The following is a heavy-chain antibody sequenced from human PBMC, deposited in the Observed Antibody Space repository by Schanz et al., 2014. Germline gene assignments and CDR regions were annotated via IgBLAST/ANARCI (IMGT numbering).Heavy chain of an antibody. CDR1: GFTFSDFG. V-gene: IGHV3-21*02. D-gene: IGHD1-1*01. CDR3: ARDGIAATTDFEY. Sequence: VQLVESGGAVVQPGGSLRLSCAATGFTFSDFGMHWVRQASGKGLEWVSFLSSDSRHVYYVESAKGRFTISRDNAKNSLYLQMDSLRGDDTAVYYCARDGIAATTDFEYWGQGTLVTVSS. CDR2: LSSDSRHV. J-gene: IGHJ4*02.